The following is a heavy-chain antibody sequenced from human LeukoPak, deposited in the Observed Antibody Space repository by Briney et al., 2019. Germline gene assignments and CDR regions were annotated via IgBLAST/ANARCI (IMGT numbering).Heavy chain of an antibody. CDR1: GGFITSYY. CDR2: IYYTGST. J-gene: IGHJ6*02. Sequence: SETLSLTCTVSGGFITSYYWSWIRQPPGKGLEWIGYIYYTGSTNYNPSLKSRVTISVDTSKTQFSPKLRSVTAADTAVYYCARDRGNGMDVWGQGTTVTVSS. D-gene: IGHD3-10*01. V-gene: IGHV4-59*01. CDR3: ARDRGNGMDV.